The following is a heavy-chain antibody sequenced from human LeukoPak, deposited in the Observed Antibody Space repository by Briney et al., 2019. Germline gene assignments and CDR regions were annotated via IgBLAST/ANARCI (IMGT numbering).Heavy chain of an antibody. CDR1: GGSFSGYY. Sequence: SETLSLTCAVYGGSFSGYYWSWIRQPPGKGLEWMGEINHSGSTNYNPSLKSRVTISVDSSKNQFSLKLRSVTAADTAVYYCAREMDIVVVPAAIRSFAAFDIWGQGTMVTVSS. CDR3: AREMDIVVVPAAIRSFAAFDI. CDR2: INHSGST. V-gene: IGHV4-34*01. D-gene: IGHD2-2*02. J-gene: IGHJ3*02.